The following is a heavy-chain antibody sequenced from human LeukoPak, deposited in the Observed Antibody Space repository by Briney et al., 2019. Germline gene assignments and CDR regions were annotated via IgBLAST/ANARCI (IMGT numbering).Heavy chain of an antibody. J-gene: IGHJ4*02. CDR3: ARSPPYNDFWSGKGLLDY. CDR2: IDPSGGST. D-gene: IGHD3-3*01. V-gene: IGHV1-46*01. CDR1: GYTFTSYY. Sequence: ASMKVSCKASGYTFTSYYLHWVRQAPGQGLEWMGIIDPSGGSTNYAQKFQGRVTMTRDTSTSTAYMELRSLRSDDTAMYYCARSPPYNDFWSGKGLLDYWGQGTLVTVSS.